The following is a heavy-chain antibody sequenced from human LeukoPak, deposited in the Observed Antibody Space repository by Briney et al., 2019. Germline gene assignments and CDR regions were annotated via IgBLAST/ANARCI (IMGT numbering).Heavy chain of an antibody. CDR2: ISYDGSNK. Sequence: GGSLRLSCAASGFTFSSYAMHWVRQAPGKGLEWVAVISYDGSNKYYADSVKGRFTISRDNSKNTLYLRMNSLRAEDTAVYYCAREGDTVTYPDYWGQGTLVTVSS. J-gene: IGHJ4*02. CDR1: GFTFSSYA. CDR3: AREGDTVTYPDY. V-gene: IGHV3-30*04. D-gene: IGHD4-17*01.